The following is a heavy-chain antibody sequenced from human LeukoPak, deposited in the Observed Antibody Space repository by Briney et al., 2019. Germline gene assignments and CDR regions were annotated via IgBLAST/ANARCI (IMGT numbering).Heavy chain of an antibody. D-gene: IGHD3-22*01. CDR2: ISGSGGST. Sequence: QTGGSLRLSCAASGFTFSSYAMSWVRQAPGKGLEWVSVISGSGGSTYYADSVKGRFTISRDNSKNTLYLQMNSLRAEDTAVYYCAKIPDSSGYYYIDYWGQGTLVTVSS. CDR1: GFTFSSYA. V-gene: IGHV3-23*01. J-gene: IGHJ4*02. CDR3: AKIPDSSGYYYIDY.